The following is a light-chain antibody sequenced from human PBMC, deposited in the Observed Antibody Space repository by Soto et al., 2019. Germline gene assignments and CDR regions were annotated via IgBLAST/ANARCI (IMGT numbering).Light chain of an antibody. V-gene: IGKV1-39*01. J-gene: IGKJ3*01. CDR1: QSISNY. Sequence: DIQMTQSPSSLSASVGDRVTITCRASQSISNYLNWYQQKPGKAPKLLIYAASSLQSGVPSRFSGSESGTDFTLTISSLQPEDFATYSCQQSYTTLFTFGHGTNVNI. CDR3: QQSYTTLFT. CDR2: AAS.